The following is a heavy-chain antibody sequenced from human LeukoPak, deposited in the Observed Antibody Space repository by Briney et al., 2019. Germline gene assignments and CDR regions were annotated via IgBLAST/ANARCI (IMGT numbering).Heavy chain of an antibody. CDR1: GGTFSSYA. CDR2: IIPIFGTA. Sequence: SVKVSCKASGGTFSSYAISWVRQAPGQGLEWMGGIIPIFGTANYAQKFQGRVTITADESTSTAYMELSSLRSGDTAVYYCARLWAWASVCSGGSCYSDYWGQGTLVTVSS. D-gene: IGHD2-15*01. V-gene: IGHV1-69*01. CDR3: ARLWAWASVCSGGSCYSDY. J-gene: IGHJ4*02.